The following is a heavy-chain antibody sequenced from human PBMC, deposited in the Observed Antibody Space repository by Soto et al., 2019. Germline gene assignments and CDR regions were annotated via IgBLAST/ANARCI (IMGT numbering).Heavy chain of an antibody. CDR2: ISYDGSNK. CDR3: AAKRGDYIFATDY. J-gene: IGHJ4*02. Sequence: QVQLVESGGGVVQPGRSLRLSCAASGFTFSSYGMHWVRQAPGKGLEWVAVISYDGSNKYYADSVKGRFTISRDNSKNTRYRQMNSLRAEDTAVYYCAAKRGDYIFATDYWGQGTLVTVSS. V-gene: IGHV3-30*03. D-gene: IGHD3-16*01. CDR1: GFTFSSYG.